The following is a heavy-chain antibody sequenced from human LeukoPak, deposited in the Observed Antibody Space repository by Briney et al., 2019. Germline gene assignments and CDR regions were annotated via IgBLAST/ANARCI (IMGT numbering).Heavy chain of an antibody. V-gene: IGHV5-51*01. CDR2: IYPGDSDT. CDR3: ARTDRTEDPIDY. D-gene: IGHD7-27*01. CDR1: GYSFRKYW. J-gene: IGHJ4*02. Sequence: HGESLKISCKGSGYSFRKYWIGWVRQMPGKGLEWMGIIYPGDSDTRYSPSFQGQVTISADKSISTAYLQWSSLKASDSAMYFCARTDRTEDPIDYWGQGTLVTVSS.